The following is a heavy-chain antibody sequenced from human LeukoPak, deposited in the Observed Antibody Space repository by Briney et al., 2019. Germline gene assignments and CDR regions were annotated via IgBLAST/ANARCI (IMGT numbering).Heavy chain of an antibody. Sequence: SETLSLTCTVSGGSISSYYWSWIRQPAGKGLEWIRYIYYSGSTNYNPSLKSRVTISVDTSKNQFSLKLSSVTAADTAVYYCARYAYDYSSGSSTFDYWGQGTLVTVSS. D-gene: IGHD6-19*01. CDR2: IYYSGST. V-gene: IGHV4-59*08. CDR3: ARYAYDYSSGSSTFDY. CDR1: GGSISSYY. J-gene: IGHJ4*02.